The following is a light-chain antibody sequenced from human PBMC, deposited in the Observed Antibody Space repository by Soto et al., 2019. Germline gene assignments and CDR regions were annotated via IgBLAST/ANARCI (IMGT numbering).Light chain of an antibody. J-gene: IGLJ2*01. CDR1: SGHSSYI. V-gene: IGLV4-60*03. CDR3: ETWGSNSYVV. CDR2: LEGSGSY. Sequence: QLVLTQSSSASASLGSSVKLTCTLSSGHSSYIIAWHQQQPGKAPRYLMKLEGSGSYNKGSGVPDRFSGSSSGADRYLTISNLQSEDEADYYCETWGSNSYVVFGGGTKVTVL.